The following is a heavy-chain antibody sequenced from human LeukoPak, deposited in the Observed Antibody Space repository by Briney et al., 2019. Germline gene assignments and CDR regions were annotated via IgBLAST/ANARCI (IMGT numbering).Heavy chain of an antibody. Sequence: PSETLSLTCTVSGESISGFYWNWIRQPPGKGLEWIGYIYYSGSTNYNPSLKSRVTISIDTSKNQFSLKLSSVTAADTAFYYCTRETVRGVIGYWGQGTLVTVSP. D-gene: IGHD3-10*01. CDR3: TRETVRGVIGY. CDR1: GESISGFY. J-gene: IGHJ4*02. V-gene: IGHV4-59*12. CDR2: IYYSGST.